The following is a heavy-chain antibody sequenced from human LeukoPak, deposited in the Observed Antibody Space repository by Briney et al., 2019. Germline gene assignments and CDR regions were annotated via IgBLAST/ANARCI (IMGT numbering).Heavy chain of an antibody. V-gene: IGHV3-13*01. CDR2: VGAAGET. CDR1: GFIFSSLD. Sequence: GGSLRLSCAASGFIFSSLDMHWVRQAPGRGLEWVSAVGAAGETYYAGSVKGRFTISRENAKNSLYLHMSSLRAGDTAVYYCAGSRRGYKPSGFVYFYGMDFWGQGTTVTVSS. D-gene: IGHD5-18*01. CDR3: AGSRRGYKPSGFVYFYGMDF. J-gene: IGHJ6*02.